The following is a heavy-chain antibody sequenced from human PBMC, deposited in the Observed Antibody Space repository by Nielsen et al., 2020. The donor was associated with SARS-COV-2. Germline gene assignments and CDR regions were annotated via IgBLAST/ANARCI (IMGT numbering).Heavy chain of an antibody. CDR2: IYPPDSDT. CDR1: GYKFIAYW. V-gene: IGHV5-51*01. Sequence: GESLKISCQGSGYKFIAYWIGWVRQMPGKGLEWMGMIYPPDSDTRYSPSFQGQVTISVDKSISTAYLQWNNLKPSDSAMYYCARISVAGLWVDHWRQGTLVSVSS. J-gene: IGHJ4*02. D-gene: IGHD6-19*01. CDR3: ARISVAGLWVDH.